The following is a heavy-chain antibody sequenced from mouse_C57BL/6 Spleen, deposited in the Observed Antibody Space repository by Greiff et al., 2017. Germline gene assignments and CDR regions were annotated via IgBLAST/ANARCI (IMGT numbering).Heavy chain of an antibody. CDR1: GYSFTSYY. Sequence: QVQLQQSGPELVKPGASVKLSCKASGYSFTSYYIHWVKQRPGQGLEWIGWIYPGSGTTKYNEKFKGKATLTADTSSSTAYMQLSSLTSEDSAVYYCARGSYYAMDYWGQGTSVTVSS. V-gene: IGHV1-66*01. D-gene: IGHD1-1*02. CDR2: IYPGSGTT. J-gene: IGHJ4*01. CDR3: ARGSYYAMDY.